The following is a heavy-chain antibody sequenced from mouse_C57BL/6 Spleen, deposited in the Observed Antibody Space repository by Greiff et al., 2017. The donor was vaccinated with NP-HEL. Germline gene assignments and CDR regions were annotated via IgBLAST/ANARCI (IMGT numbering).Heavy chain of an antibody. CDR2: ISYDGSN. V-gene: IGHV3-6*01. CDR1: GYSITSGYY. Sequence: DVQLQESGPGLVKPSHSLSLTCSVTGYSITSGYYWNWLRQFPGNKLEWMGYISYDGSNNYNPSLKNRISITRYTSKDQFFLKLNSVTTEDTATYYCAREDYAMDYWGQGTSVTVSS. J-gene: IGHJ4*01. CDR3: AREDYAMDY.